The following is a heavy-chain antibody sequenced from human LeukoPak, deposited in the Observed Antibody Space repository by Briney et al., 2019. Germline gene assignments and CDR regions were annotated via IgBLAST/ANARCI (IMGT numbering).Heavy chain of an antibody. J-gene: IGHJ4*02. Sequence: ASVKVSCKASGYTFTSYDINWVRQATGQGLEWMGWMNPNSGNTGYAQKFQGRVTMTRNTSISTAYMELSSLRSEDTAVYYCARSSAAARVFDYWGQGTLVTVSS. CDR3: ARSSAAARVFDY. D-gene: IGHD2-15*01. CDR1: GYTFTSYD. V-gene: IGHV1-8*01. CDR2: MNPNSGNT.